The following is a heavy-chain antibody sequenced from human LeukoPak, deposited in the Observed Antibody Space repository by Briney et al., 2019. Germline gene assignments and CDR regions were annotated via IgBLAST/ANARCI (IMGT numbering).Heavy chain of an antibody. D-gene: IGHD2-2*03. V-gene: IGHV4-39*07. Sequence: PSETLSLTCTVSGGSISSSSYYWGWIRHPPGKGREWLGGIYYSGSTYYNPSLKSRVTISVDTSRNQFSLKLSSVTAADTAVYYCARVYGYCSSTSCYTQWFDPWGQGTLVTVSS. CDR2: IYYSGST. J-gene: IGHJ5*02. CDR3: ARVYGYCSSTSCYTQWFDP. CDR1: GGSISSSSYY.